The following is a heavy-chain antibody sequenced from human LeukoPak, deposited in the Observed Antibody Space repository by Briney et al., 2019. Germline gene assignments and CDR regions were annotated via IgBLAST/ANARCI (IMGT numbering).Heavy chain of an antibody. Sequence: SETLSLTCNVSGESISSHYWSWTRQSPGKGLEWIGYITNSGTTKFNPSLKSRVTISRDTSKNQISLRLSSVTAADTAVFLCAGFVVVRGPMEYYYYYMDVWGRGTTVIVSS. J-gene: IGHJ6*03. CDR1: GESISSHY. D-gene: IGHD2-2*01. V-gene: IGHV4-59*03. CDR2: ITNSGTT. CDR3: AGFVVVRGPMEYYYYYMDV.